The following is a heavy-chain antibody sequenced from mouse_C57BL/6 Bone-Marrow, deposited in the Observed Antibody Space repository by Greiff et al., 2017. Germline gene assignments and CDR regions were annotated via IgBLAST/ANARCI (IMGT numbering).Heavy chain of an antibody. CDR3: ARKACGRGFAF. D-gene: IGHD1-1*01. J-gene: IGHJ3*01. Sequence: QVQLQQSGAELVKPGASVKLSCTASGYTFTSYWMHWVKQRPGQGLEWIGMIHPNSGSTNYNEKFTSKATLTVDKSSSTAYMQLSSLTSEDSAVYYCARKACGRGFAFWGQGTLVTVSA. CDR1: GYTFTSYW. V-gene: IGHV1-64*01. CDR2: IHPNSGST.